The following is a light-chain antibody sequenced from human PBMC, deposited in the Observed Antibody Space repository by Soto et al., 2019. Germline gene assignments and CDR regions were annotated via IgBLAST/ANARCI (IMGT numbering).Light chain of an antibody. CDR3: QHYDSSRT. CDR2: GAS. Sequence: DIVMKQSPATLSVSPVETASLSCRASQSAGDFLAWYQQKPGQAPRLLIYGASGRATGIPDRFSGSGSGTDFTLTISRLEPEDFAMYYCQHYDSSRTFGQGTKGGYQ. CDR1: QSAGDF. J-gene: IGKJ1*01. V-gene: IGKV3-20*01.